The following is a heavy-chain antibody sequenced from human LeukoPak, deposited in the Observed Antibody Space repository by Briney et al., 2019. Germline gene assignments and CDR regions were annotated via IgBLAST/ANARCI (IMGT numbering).Heavy chain of an antibody. V-gene: IGHV4-59*01. CDR3: ARVTRRRTTGEIFGRYLDY. CDR1: GGSISSYY. Sequence: SETLSLTCTVSGGSISSYYWSWIRQPPGKGLEWIGYIYYSGSTYYNPSLKSRVTISVHTSKNQFSLKLSSVTAADTAVYYCARVTRRRTTGEIFGRYLDYWGPGTLVRVSS. D-gene: IGHD3-10*01. J-gene: IGHJ4*02. CDR2: IYYSGST.